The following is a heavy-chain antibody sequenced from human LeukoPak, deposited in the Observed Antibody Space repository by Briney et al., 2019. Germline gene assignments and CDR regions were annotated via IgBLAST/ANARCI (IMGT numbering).Heavy chain of an antibody. D-gene: IGHD5-24*01. CDR3: ARVPNTRWLQLWSDAFDI. Sequence: SETLSLTCTVSGGSISSYYWSWIRQPPGKGLEWIGYIYYSGSTNYNPSLKSRVTISVDTSKNQFSLKLSSVTAADTAVYYCARVPNTRWLQLWSDAFDIWGQGTMVTVSS. V-gene: IGHV4-59*01. J-gene: IGHJ3*02. CDR2: IYYSGST. CDR1: GGSISSYY.